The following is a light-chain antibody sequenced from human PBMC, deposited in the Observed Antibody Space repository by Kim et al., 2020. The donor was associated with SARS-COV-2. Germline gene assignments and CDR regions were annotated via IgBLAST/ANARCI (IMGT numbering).Light chain of an antibody. CDR1: QTINMW. J-gene: IGKJ1*01. CDR2: KAS. V-gene: IGKV1-5*03. Sequence: ASVGDRVTITCRASQTINMWLAWYQQRPGKGPKPLIYKASSLERGVPSRFSGSGSRTEFTLTINSLQPEDFAIYYCQQYSSGSPTFGQGTKVDIK. CDR3: QQYSSGSPT.